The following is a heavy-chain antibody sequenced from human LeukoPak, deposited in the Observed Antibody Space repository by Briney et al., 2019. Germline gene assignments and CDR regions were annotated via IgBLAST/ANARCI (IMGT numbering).Heavy chain of an antibody. D-gene: IGHD3-10*01. CDR1: GFTFNGYA. CDR2: ITGSGSNT. CDR3: AKDLYGSGTNGYFDY. J-gene: IGHJ4*02. Sequence: GESLRLSCAASGFTFNGYAMSWVRRAPGKGLEWVSLITGSGSNTYYADSVEGRFTISRDKPKNMLYLQMNSLRAEDTAVYYCAKDLYGSGTNGYFDYWGQGTLVIVSS. V-gene: IGHV3-23*01.